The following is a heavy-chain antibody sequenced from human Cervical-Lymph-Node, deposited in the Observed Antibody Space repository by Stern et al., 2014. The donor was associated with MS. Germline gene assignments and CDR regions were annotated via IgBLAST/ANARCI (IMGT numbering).Heavy chain of an antibody. V-gene: IGHV3-30*18. J-gene: IGHJ4*02. D-gene: IGHD1-26*01. Sequence: VQLVESGGGVVQPGRSLRLSCAASGFDFSTFGMHWVRQAPGMGLELVPVIAYDGNKECYADYVKGRFTISRDNSRNTVSLQMNALRSEDTAVFYCAKGNNGTLDYWGRGTLVTVSS. CDR3: AKGNNGTLDY. CDR1: GFDFSTFG. CDR2: IAYDGNKE.